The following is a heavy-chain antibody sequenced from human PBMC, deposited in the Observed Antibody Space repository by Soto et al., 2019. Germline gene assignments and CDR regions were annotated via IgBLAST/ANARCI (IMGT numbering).Heavy chain of an antibody. Sequence: PGWSLRLSCAASGFTFSSYAMSLVRQAPGKGLEWVSAISGSGGSTYYADSVKGRFTISRDNSKNTLYLQMNSLRAEDTAVYYCAKATKGTTSDPNFEYWGKGTLVTVSS. V-gene: IGHV3-23*01. D-gene: IGHD1-1*01. J-gene: IGHJ4*02. CDR2: ISGSGGST. CDR1: GFTFSSYA. CDR3: AKATKGTTSDPNFEY.